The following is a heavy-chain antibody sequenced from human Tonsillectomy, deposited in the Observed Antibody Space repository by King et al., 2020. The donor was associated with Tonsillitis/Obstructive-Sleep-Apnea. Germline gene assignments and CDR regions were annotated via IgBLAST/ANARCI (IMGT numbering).Heavy chain of an antibody. CDR1: GFTFNIYW. Sequence: VQLVESGGGLVQPGESLRLSCAASGFTFNIYWMHWVRHAPGKGLVWVSRINGDGSNTRYADSVRGRFTISRDNAKNTLYLQMNGLRAEDTAVYYCASDSYASGSFSPWGAFDIWGQGTMVTVSS. D-gene: IGHD2-2*01. CDR2: INGDGSNT. J-gene: IGHJ3*02. CDR3: ASDSYASGSFSPWGAFDI. V-gene: IGHV3-74*01.